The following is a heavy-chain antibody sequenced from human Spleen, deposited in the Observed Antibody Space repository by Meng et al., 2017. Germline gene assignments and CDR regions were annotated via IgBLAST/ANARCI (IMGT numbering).Heavy chain of an antibody. Sequence: QAQPVQSGPEAKKPGASVKVSCKASDYTFTGYGVSWVRQAPGQGLEWMARLGAHDGDTSHAPKFQGRVTVSADRPTATAYMELRSLRSDDTAVYYCARGTPGRSYSDYWGQGTLVTVSS. CDR2: LGAHDGDT. CDR1: DYTFTGYG. D-gene: IGHD3-10*01. CDR3: ARGTPGRSYSDY. V-gene: IGHV1-18*01. J-gene: IGHJ4*02.